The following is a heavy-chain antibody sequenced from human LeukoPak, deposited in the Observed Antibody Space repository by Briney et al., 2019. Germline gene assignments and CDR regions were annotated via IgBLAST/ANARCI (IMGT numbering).Heavy chain of an antibody. CDR1: GFTFSSYE. CDR3: AREGIWFGELLGYYYYGMDV. CDR2: ISSSGSTI. D-gene: IGHD3-10*01. J-gene: IGHJ6*02. Sequence: GSLRLSCAASGFTFSSYEMNWVRQAPGKGLEWVSYISSSGSTIYYADSVKGRFTISRDNAKNSLYLQMNSLRAEDTAVYYCAREGIWFGELLGYYYYGMDVWGQGTTVTVSS. V-gene: IGHV3-48*03.